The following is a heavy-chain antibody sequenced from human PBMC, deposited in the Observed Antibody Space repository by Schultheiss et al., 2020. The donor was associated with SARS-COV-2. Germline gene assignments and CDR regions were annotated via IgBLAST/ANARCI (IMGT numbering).Heavy chain of an antibody. V-gene: IGHV3-15*01. CDR2: IKSKTDGGTT. CDR3: AREGIAAAGSRYFDL. CDR1: GFTFSNAW. D-gene: IGHD6-13*01. Sequence: GESLKISCAASGFTFSNAWMSWVRQAPGKGLEWVGLIKSKTDGGTTDYAAPVKGRFTISRDNSKNTLYLQMNSLRAEDTAVYYCAREGIAAAGSRYFDLWGRGTLVTVSS. J-gene: IGHJ2*01.